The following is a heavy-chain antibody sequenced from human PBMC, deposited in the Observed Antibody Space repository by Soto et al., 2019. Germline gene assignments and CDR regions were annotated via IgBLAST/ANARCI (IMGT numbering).Heavy chain of an antibody. CDR1: GGSVSGVDYF. V-gene: IGHV4-30-4*01. D-gene: IGHD2-21*01. CDR3: AREERKGIISWFDP. J-gene: IGHJ5*02. CDR2: IYYTGIT. Sequence: SETLSLTCTVSGGSVSGVDYFWSWIRQSPGKGLEWIGYIYYTGITHLNPSLKSRLTMAVDTSKNEFSLKLTSVSAADTAVYFCAREERKGIISWFDPWGQGTPVTVSS.